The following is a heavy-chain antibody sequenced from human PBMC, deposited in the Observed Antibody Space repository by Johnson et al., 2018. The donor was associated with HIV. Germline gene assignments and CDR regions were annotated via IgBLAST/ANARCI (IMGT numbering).Heavy chain of an antibody. CDR1: GFTFSDYY. CDR2: ISSGGSTI. CDR3: AKDRSSWYPFGAFDI. J-gene: IGHJ3*02. Sequence: QVYLVESGGGLVKPGGSLRLSCAASGFTFSDYYMSWIRQAPGKGLEWVSYISSGGSTIYYADSVKGRFTISRDNAKKSLYLQMNSLRAEDTALYSCAKDRSSWYPFGAFDIWGQGTMVTVSS. D-gene: IGHD6-13*01. V-gene: IGHV3-11*01.